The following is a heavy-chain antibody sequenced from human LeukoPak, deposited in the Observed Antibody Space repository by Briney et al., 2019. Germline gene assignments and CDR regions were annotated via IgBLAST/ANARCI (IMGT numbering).Heavy chain of an antibody. CDR2: ISGSESNG. D-gene: IGHD4/OR15-4a*01. CDR3: AKRQFNSGETVDPGSLDY. Sequence: PGGSLRLSCAASGFTFNNFAMSWVRQAPGKGLEWVSLISGSESNGYYADSVKGRFTISRDNSKNTLYLDMNTLSAEDTAMYYCAKRQFNSGETVDPGSLDYWGQGTLVTVSS. V-gene: IGHV3-23*01. CDR1: GFTFNNFA. J-gene: IGHJ4*02.